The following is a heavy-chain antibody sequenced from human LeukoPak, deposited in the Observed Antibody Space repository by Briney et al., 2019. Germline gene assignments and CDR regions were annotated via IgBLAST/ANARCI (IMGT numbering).Heavy chain of an antibody. V-gene: IGHV1-69*04. CDR2: IIPILGIA. J-gene: IGHJ4*02. CDR3: ARVSGDYGDYLFDY. Sequence: GASVKVSCKASGGTFSSYAISWVRQAPGQGLEWMGRIIPILGIANYAQKFQGRVTITADKSTSTAYMELSSLRSEDTAVYYCARVSGDYGDYLFDYWGQGTLVTVSS. CDR1: GGTFSSYA. D-gene: IGHD4-17*01.